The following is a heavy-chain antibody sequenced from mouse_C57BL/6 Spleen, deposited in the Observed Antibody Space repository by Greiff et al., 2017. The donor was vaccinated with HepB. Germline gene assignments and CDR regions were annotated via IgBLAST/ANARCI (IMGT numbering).Heavy chain of an antibody. D-gene: IGHD2-3*01. J-gene: IGHJ1*03. CDR3: ARDDGYYAGYFDV. Sequence: EVKLVESGGGLVQSGRSLRLSCATSGFTFSDFYMEWVRQAPGKGLEWIAASRNKANDYTTEYSASVKGRFIVSRDTSQSILYLQMNALRAEDTAIYYCARDDGYYAGYFDVWGTGTTVTVSS. V-gene: IGHV7-1*01. CDR2: SRNKANDYTT. CDR1: GFTFSDFY.